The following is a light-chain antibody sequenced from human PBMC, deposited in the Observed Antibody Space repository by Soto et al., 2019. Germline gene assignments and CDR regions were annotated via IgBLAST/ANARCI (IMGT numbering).Light chain of an antibody. CDR3: QQPISFPIT. V-gene: IGKV3D-7*01. Sequence: MTQSPGTLSLSPGERATLSCRASQSFNSIYLAWYQQKPGQAPRLLIYGASTRATGIPARFSGSGSGTEFTLTISSLQPEDFATYYCQQPISFPITFGQGTRLEIK. CDR2: GAS. CDR1: QSFNSIY. J-gene: IGKJ5*01.